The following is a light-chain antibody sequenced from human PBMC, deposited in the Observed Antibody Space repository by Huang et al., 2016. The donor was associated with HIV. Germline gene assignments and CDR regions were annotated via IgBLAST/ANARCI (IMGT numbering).Light chain of an antibody. CDR3: MQALQTPKT. Sequence: IVMTQSPLSLPVTPGAPASISCRSSQSLLHSNGYKYLNWYLQKPGQSPQLLIYLGSNRASGVPDRFSGSGSGTYFTLKISRVEAEDVGVYYCMQALQTPKTFGQGTKVEIK. J-gene: IGKJ1*01. CDR2: LGS. V-gene: IGKV2-28*01. CDR1: QSLLHSNGYKY.